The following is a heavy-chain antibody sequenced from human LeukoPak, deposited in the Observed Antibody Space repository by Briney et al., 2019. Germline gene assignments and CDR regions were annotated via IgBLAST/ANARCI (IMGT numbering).Heavy chain of an antibody. Sequence: QPGGSLRLSCAASGFTFSSYEMNWVRQAPGKGLEWVSYISSSGSTIYYADSVKGRFTISRDNAKNSLYLQMSSLRAEDTAVYYCARDSASLYSGSYSDYWGQGTLVTVSS. J-gene: IGHJ4*02. CDR1: GFTFSSYE. V-gene: IGHV3-48*03. CDR2: ISSSGSTI. CDR3: ARDSASLYSGSYSDY. D-gene: IGHD1-26*01.